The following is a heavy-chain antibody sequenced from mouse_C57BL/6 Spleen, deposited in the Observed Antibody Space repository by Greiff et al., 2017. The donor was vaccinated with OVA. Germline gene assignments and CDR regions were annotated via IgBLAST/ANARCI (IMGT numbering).Heavy chain of an antibody. J-gene: IGHJ3*01. V-gene: IGHV1-55*01. Sequence: QVKLQQPGAELVKPGASVKMSCKASGYTFTSYWITWVQQRPGQGLEWIGDINSGSGSTNYNEKFKSQATLTVDTSSSTAYMQLSSLTSEDSAVYYCARGTAYYSNYDWCAYWGQGTLVTVSA. CDR3: ARGTAYYSNYDWCAY. D-gene: IGHD2-5*01. CDR1: GYTFTSYW. CDR2: INSGSGST.